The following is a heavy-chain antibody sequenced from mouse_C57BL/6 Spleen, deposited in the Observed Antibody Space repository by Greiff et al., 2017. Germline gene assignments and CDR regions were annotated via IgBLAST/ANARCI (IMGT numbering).Heavy chain of an antibody. D-gene: IGHD2-4*01. CDR2: ISSGGSYT. V-gene: IGHV5-6*01. CDR1: GFTFSSYG. Sequence: EVQLVESGGDLVKPGGSLKLSCAASGFTFSSYGMSWVRQTPDKRLEWVATISSGGSYTYYPDSVKGRFTISRDNAKNTLYLQMSSLKSEDTAMYYSERQRWITYYLDYWGQGTTLTVSS. CDR3: ERQRWITYYLDY. J-gene: IGHJ2*01.